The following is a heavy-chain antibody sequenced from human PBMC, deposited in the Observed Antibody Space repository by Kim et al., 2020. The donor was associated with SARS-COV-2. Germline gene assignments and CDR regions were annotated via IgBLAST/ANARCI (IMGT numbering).Heavy chain of an antibody. Sequence: KGRFTISRDDSKNTLYLQMNSLKTEDTAVYYCTTLNYGGNFYYYYYGMDVWGQGTTVTVSS. CDR3: TTLNYGGNFYYYYYGMDV. V-gene: IGHV3-15*01. D-gene: IGHD4-17*01. J-gene: IGHJ6*02.